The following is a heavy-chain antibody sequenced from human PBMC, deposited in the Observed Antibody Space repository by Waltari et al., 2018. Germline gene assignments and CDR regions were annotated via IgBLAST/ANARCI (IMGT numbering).Heavy chain of an antibody. CDR3: AREGLTGRGFDY. CDR1: GYTFTAYH. V-gene: IGHV1-2*02. Sequence: QVQLVQSGAEVTKPGPSVTVSCKTSGYTFTAYHMQWVGPAPGQGLEWMGWINSNSGDRGYAQKFLGRVTMTRDTSVSTIYMELSGLKSDDTAVYYCAREGLTGRGFDYWGQGTLVTVSS. D-gene: IGHD3-10*01. CDR2: INSNSGDR. J-gene: IGHJ4*02.